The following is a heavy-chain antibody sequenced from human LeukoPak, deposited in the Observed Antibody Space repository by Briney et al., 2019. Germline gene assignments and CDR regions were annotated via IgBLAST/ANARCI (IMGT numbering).Heavy chain of an antibody. CDR1: GYSISSGYY. V-gene: IGHV4-38-2*01. CDR3: ATVWGYYYYYYMDV. Sequence: PSETLSLTCAVSGYSISSGYYWGWIRQPPGKGLEWIGSIYHSGSTYYNPSLKSRVTISVDTSKNQFSLKLSSVTAADTAVYYCATVWGYYYYYYMDVWGKGTTVTVSS. J-gene: IGHJ6*03. D-gene: IGHD1-14*01. CDR2: IYHSGST.